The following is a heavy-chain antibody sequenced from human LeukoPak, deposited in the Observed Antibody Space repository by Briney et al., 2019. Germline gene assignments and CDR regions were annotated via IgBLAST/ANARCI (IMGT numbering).Heavy chain of an antibody. CDR1: GFTFSDYY. V-gene: IGHV3-11*01. CDR2: ISRSGNTI. D-gene: IGHD6-13*01. J-gene: IGHJ6*04. CDR3: ARGRGVAAAGTMDV. Sequence: GGSLRLSCAASGFTFSDYYMTWIRQAPGKGLEWVSYISRSGNTIYYADSLKGRFTISRDNAKTSLYLQMNSLRAEDTAVYYCARGRGVAAAGTMDVWGKGTTVTVSS.